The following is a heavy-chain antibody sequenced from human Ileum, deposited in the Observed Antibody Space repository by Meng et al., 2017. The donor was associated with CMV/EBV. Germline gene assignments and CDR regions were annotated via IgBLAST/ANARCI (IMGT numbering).Heavy chain of an antibody. Sequence: GSLRLSCTVSGGSISSSSYYWGWIRQPPGKGLEWIGTIYYSGSTYYNPSLKSRVTISVDTSKNHFSLNLNSVTAADTTVYYCARQGFDWYFDLWGRGTLVTVSS. CDR1: GGSISSSSYY. CDR2: IYYSGST. J-gene: IGHJ2*01. CDR3: ARQGFDWYFDL. V-gene: IGHV4-39*01.